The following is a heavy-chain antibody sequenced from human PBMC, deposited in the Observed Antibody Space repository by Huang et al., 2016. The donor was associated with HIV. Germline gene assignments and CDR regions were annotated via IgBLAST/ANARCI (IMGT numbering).Heavy chain of an antibody. CDR2: INPNSGGT. CDR3: AGIRGHHGDYFDY. J-gene: IGHJ4*02. Sequence: QVQLVQSGAEVKNPGASVKVSCKASGYTFTGYYMHWVRQAPGQGLEGMGGINPNSGGTNYAQKFQGRVTMTRDTSISTAYMELSRLRSDDTAVYYCAGIRGHHGDYFDYWGQGTLVTVSS. D-gene: IGHD4-17*01. CDR1: GYTFTGYY. V-gene: IGHV1-2*02.